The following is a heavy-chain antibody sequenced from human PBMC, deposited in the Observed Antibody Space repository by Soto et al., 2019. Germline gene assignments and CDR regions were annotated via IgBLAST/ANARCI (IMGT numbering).Heavy chain of an antibody. CDR1: GGSVSSGSYY. CDR2: IYYSGST. Sequence: QVQLQESGPGLVKPSETLSLTCTVSGGSVSSGSYYWSWIRQPPGKGLEWIGYIYYSGSTNYNPSLKRRVTISVDTSKNQFSLKLSSVTAADTAVYYCARNNYDFWSGYYRYFDYWGQGTLVTVSS. D-gene: IGHD3-3*01. J-gene: IGHJ4*02. V-gene: IGHV4-61*01. CDR3: ARNNYDFWSGYYRYFDY.